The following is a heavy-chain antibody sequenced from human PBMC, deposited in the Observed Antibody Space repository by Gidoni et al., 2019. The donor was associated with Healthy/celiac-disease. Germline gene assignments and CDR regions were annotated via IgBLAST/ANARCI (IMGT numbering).Heavy chain of an antibody. Sequence: QVQLQQWGAGLLKPSETLSLTCAVYGGSFSGYSWSWIRQPPGKGLEWIGEINHSGSTNYNPSLKSRVTISVDTSKNQFSLKLSSVTAADTAVYYCATRSGRMSYGMDVWGQGTTVTVSS. D-gene: IGHD2-8*02. CDR3: ATRSGRMSYGMDV. V-gene: IGHV4-34*01. CDR1: GGSFSGYS. J-gene: IGHJ6*02. CDR2: INHSGST.